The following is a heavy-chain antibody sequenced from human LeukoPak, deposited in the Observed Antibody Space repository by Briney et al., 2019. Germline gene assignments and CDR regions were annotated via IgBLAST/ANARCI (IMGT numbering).Heavy chain of an antibody. CDR1: GGSISSHY. V-gene: IGHV4-59*11. Sequence: SETLSLTCTVSGGSISSHYWSWIRQPPGKGLEWIGYIYYSGSTNYNPSLKSRVTISVDTSKNQFSLKLSSVTAADTAVYYCARVQDGYMAYWGQGTLVTVSS. J-gene: IGHJ4*02. D-gene: IGHD5-24*01. CDR2: IYYSGST. CDR3: ARVQDGYMAY.